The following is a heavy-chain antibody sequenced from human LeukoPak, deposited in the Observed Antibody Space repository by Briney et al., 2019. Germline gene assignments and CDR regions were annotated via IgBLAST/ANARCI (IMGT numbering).Heavy chain of an antibody. D-gene: IGHD4-17*01. Sequence: ASVKVSCKASGGTFSSYAISWVRQAPGQGLEWMGWINPNSGGTNYAQKFQGRVTMTRDTSISTAYMELSRLRSDDTAVYYCARDGSTVTTPDYWGQGTLVTVSS. CDR3: ARDGSTVTTPDY. CDR1: GGTFSSYA. CDR2: INPNSGGT. V-gene: IGHV1-2*02. J-gene: IGHJ4*02.